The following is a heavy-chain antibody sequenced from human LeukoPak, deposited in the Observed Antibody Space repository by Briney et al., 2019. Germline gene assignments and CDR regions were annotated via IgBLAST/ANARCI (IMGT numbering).Heavy chain of an antibody. V-gene: IGHV1-2*02. D-gene: IGHD6-6*01. Sequence: ASVKVSCKASGYPFTGYYIHWVRQVSGQGLEWMGWINPNSGGTNYAQKFQGRVTMTRDTSISTAYMDLSRLISDDTAVYYCARDYAYSSPSPYNWFDPWGQGTLVTVSS. CDR1: GYPFTGYY. CDR3: ARDYAYSSPSPYNWFDP. CDR2: INPNSGGT. J-gene: IGHJ5*02.